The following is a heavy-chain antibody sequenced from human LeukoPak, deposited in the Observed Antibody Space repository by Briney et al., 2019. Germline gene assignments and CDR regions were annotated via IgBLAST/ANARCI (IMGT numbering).Heavy chain of an antibody. J-gene: IGHJ4*02. D-gene: IGHD3-10*01. CDR2: ISGSGGST. CDR3: AKAPYGSGSSYFDY. CDR1: GFTFSSYA. Sequence: SGGSLRLSCAASGFTFSSYAMSWVRQAPGKGLEWVSAISGSGGSTYYADSVKGRFTLSRDNSKNTLYLQMNSLRAEDTAVYYCAKAPYGSGSSYFDYWGQGTLVTVSS. V-gene: IGHV3-23*01.